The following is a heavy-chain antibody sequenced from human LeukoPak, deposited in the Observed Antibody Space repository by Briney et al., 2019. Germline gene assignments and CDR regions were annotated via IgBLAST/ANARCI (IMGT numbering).Heavy chain of an antibody. CDR2: IWYDGSNK. V-gene: IGHV3-33*01. D-gene: IGHD2-21*02. CDR3: ARDGVAYCGGDCYRDNWFDP. J-gene: IGHJ5*02. CDR1: GFTFSSYG. Sequence: PGGSLRLFCAASGFTFSSYGMHWVRQAPGKGLEGVAVIWYDGSNKYYADSVKGRFTISRDNSKNTLYLQMNSLRAEDTAVYYCARDGVAYCGGDCYRDNWFDPWGQGTLVTVSS.